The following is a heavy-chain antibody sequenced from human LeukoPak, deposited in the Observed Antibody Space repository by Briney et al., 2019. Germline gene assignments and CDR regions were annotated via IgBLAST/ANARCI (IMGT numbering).Heavy chain of an antibody. CDR2: IYYSGST. D-gene: IGHD3-10*01. J-gene: IGHJ4*02. Sequence: SQTLSPTCTVSGGSISSGDYYWSWIRQPPGTGLEWIGYIYYSGSTYYNPSLKSRVTISVDTSKNQFSLKLSSVTAADTAVYYCARGARRSYYGNWGQGTLVTVSS. CDR3: ARGARRSYYGN. V-gene: IGHV4-30-4*01. CDR1: GGSISSGDYY.